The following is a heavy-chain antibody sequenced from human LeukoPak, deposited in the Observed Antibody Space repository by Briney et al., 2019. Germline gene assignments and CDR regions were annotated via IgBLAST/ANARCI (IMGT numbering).Heavy chain of an antibody. CDR1: GGTFSSYA. CDR2: IFPIFGTA. V-gene: IGHV1-69*13. Sequence: SVKVSCKASGGTFSSYAISWVRQAPGQGLEWMGGIFPIFGTANYAQKFQGRVTITADESTSTAYMELSSLRSEDTAVYYCARVWRYYYGSGSYWSPYYYYGMDVWGQGTTVTVSS. CDR3: ARVWRYYYGSGSYWSPYYYYGMDV. D-gene: IGHD3-10*01. J-gene: IGHJ6*02.